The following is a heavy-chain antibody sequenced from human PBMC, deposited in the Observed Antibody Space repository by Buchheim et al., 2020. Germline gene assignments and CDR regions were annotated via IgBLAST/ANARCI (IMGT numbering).Heavy chain of an antibody. Sequence: QVQLQESGPGLVKPSQTLSLTCAVSGASISSGGYSWNWIRQPPGKGLEWIGYIYNSGSTFYNPSLKSRVFISLDTSKKQFSLKLSSVTAADTAVYYCARQFFYGDPLWGQGTL. V-gene: IGHV4-30-4*07. CDR1: GASISSGGYS. J-gene: IGHJ4*02. D-gene: IGHD4/OR15-4a*01. CDR3: ARQFFYGDPL. CDR2: IYNSGST.